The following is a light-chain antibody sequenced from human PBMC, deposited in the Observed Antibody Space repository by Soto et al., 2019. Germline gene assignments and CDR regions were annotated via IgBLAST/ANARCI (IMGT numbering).Light chain of an antibody. J-gene: IGLJ1*01. V-gene: IGLV2-14*01. CDR2: EVN. Sequence: QSALTQPASVSGSPGQSVTISCTGASSDVGGYDYVSWYQQHPGKAPKLILYEVNNRPSGVSNHFSGSKSGNTASLIISGLQADDEADYYCSSYSTTSTLVFGSGTKDTVL. CDR3: SSYSTTSTLV. CDR1: SSDVGGYDY.